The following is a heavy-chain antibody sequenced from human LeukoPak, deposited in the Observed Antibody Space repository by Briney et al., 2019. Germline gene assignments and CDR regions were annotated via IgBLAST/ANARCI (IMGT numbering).Heavy chain of an antibody. D-gene: IGHD4-17*01. V-gene: IGHV1-69*01. CDR3: ARGAGDYWYFDL. J-gene: IGHJ2*01. CDR2: IIPIFGTA. Sequence: AVKVSCKASGGTFSSYAISWVRQAPGQGLEWMGGIIPIFGTANYAQKFQGRVTITADESTSTAYMELSSLRSEDTAVYYCARGAGDYWYFDLWGRGTLVTVSS. CDR1: GGTFSSYA.